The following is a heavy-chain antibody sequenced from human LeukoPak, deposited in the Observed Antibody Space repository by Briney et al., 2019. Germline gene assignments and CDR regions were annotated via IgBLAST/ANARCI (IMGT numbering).Heavy chain of an antibody. CDR2: INHSGST. Sequence: SETLSLTCAVYGGSFSGYYWSWIRQPPGKGLEWIGEINHSGSTNYNPSLKSRVTISVDTSKKQFSLKLSSVTAADTAVYYCAGYSSNWYAFDYWGQGTLVIVSS. D-gene: IGHD6-13*01. CDR3: AGYSSNWYAFDY. CDR1: GGSFSGYY. J-gene: IGHJ4*02. V-gene: IGHV4-34*01.